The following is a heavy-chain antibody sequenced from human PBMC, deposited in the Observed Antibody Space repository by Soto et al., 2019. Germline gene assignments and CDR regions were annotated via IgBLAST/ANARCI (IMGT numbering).Heavy chain of an antibody. CDR1: GGAVDNGGFY. V-gene: IGHV4-31*01. CDR3: ARGGAEDNNFGP. J-gene: IGHJ5*02. D-gene: IGHD1-1*01. CDR2: ICCSGSS. Sequence: QVQLRESGPGLVKPSQTLSLTCTVSGGAVDNGGFYWSWIRQQPGKGLEWIGHICCSGSSHYNPSLRSLVTISMDTAKNASSLKLNSVTAADTAVYYCARGGAEDNNFGPWGQGTLGTVSS.